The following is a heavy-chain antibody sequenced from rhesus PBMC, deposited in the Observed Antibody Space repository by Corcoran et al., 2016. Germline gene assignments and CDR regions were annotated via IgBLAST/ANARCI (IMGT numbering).Heavy chain of an antibody. D-gene: IGHD3-28*01. V-gene: IGHV3S5*01. CDR2: ISNGGGST. CDR1: GFTFSSYG. Sequence: EVQLVESGGGLVQPGGSLRLSCAASGFTFSSYGMSWVRQAPGKGLELVSYISNGGGSTNYADTGKGRFTISRDNSKNTLSLQMNSLRAEDTAVYYCAKVSDSGYMYFDYWGQGVLVTVSS. CDR3: AKVSDSGYMYFDY. J-gene: IGHJ4*01.